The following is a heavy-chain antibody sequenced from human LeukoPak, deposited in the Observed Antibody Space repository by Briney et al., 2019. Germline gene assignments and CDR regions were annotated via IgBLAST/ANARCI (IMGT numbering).Heavy chain of an antibody. J-gene: IGHJ5*02. CDR1: GFTFSSYE. V-gene: IGHV3-48*03. D-gene: IGHD2-15*01. CDR2: ISSSGSTI. Sequence: GGSLRLSCAASGFTFSSYEMNWVRQAPGKGLEWVSYISSSGSTIYYADSMKGRFTISRDNAKNSLYLQMNSLRAEDTAVYYCARGCSGGSCYESKFDPWGQGTLVTVSS. CDR3: ARGCSGGSCYESKFDP.